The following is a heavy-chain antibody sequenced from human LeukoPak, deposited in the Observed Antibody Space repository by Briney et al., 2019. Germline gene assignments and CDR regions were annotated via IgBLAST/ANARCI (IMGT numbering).Heavy chain of an antibody. CDR1: GITFTNYA. CDR3: ATIQYQLPPARWPSIY. V-gene: IGHV3-23*01. CDR2: ISGVGGDSA. Sequence: GGSLRLSCAASGITFTNYAISWVRQAPTKGLEWVSTISGVGGDSAYYADSVKGRFTISRDYSKNTLFPQMNSLRAEDTAVYYCATIQYQLPPARWPSIYWGQGTLVTASS. D-gene: IGHD5-24*01. J-gene: IGHJ4*02.